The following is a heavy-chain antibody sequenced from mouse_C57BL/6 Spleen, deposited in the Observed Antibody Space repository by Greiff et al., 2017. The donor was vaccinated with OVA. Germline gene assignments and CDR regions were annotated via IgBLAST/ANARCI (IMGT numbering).Heavy chain of an antibody. CDR2: ISSGSSTI. CDR3: ARGPVVAHWYFDV. CDR1: GFTFSDYG. D-gene: IGHD1-1*01. Sequence: EVQRVESGGGLVKPGGSLKLSCAASGFTFSDYGMHWVRQAPEKGLEWVAYISSGSSTIYYADTVKGRFTISRDNAKNTLFLQMTSLRSEDTAMYYCARGPVVAHWYFDVWGTGTTVTVSS. V-gene: IGHV5-17*01. J-gene: IGHJ1*03.